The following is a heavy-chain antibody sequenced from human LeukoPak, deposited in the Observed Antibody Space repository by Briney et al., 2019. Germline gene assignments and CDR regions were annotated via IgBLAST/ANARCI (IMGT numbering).Heavy chain of an antibody. V-gene: IGHV3-30*02. D-gene: IGHD1-26*01. Sequence: GGSLRLSCAASGFTFSSYGMHWVRQAPGKGLEWVAFIRYDGSNKYYADSVKGRFTISRDNSKNTLYLQMNSLRAEDTAVYYCARDDGSYWLSPHFDYWGQGTLVTVSS. J-gene: IGHJ4*02. CDR1: GFTFSSYG. CDR2: IRYDGSNK. CDR3: ARDDGSYWLSPHFDY.